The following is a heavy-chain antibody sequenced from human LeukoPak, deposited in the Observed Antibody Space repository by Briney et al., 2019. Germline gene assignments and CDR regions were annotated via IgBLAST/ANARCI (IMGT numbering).Heavy chain of an antibody. CDR1: GGSISNTNW. J-gene: IGHJ4*02. Sequence: PSETLSLTCGVPGGSISNTNWLTWVRQPPGKGLEWIGEVNLQGSTNYNPSLKSRVAISVDKSENHISLKLTSVTAADTAVYYCAREGGPYRPLDYSGQGTLVTVAS. CDR3: AREGGPYRPLDY. CDR2: VNLQGST. V-gene: IGHV4-4*02.